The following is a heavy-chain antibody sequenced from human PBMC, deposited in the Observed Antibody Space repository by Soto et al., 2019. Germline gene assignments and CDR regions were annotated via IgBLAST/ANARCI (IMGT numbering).Heavy chain of an antibody. CDR1: GGSVSSGSYY. J-gene: IGHJ3*02. Sequence: QVQLQESGPGLVKPSETLSLTCTVSGGSVSSGSYYWSWIRQPPGKGLEWIGYIYYSGSTNYYPSLKGRVTIAVETSKHQFSLKLSSVTAADTAVYYCARETYYDILTGYYDDAFDIWGQGTMVTVSS. CDR2: IYYSGST. V-gene: IGHV4-61*01. CDR3: ARETYYDILTGYYDDAFDI. D-gene: IGHD3-9*01.